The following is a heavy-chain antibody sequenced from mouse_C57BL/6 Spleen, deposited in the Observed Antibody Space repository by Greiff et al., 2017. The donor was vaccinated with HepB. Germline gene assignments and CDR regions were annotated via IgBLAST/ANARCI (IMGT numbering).Heavy chain of an antibody. CDR1: GYTFTDYY. CDR2: INPNNGGT. CDR3: ARDEGTFDY. D-gene: IGHD2-14*01. Sequence: EVKLQQSGPELVKPGASVKISCKASGYTFTDYYMNWVKQSHGKSLEWIGDINPNNGGTSYNQKFKGKATLTVDKSSSTAYMELRSLTSEDSAVYYCARDEGTFDYWGQGTTLTVSS. V-gene: IGHV1-26*01. J-gene: IGHJ2*01.